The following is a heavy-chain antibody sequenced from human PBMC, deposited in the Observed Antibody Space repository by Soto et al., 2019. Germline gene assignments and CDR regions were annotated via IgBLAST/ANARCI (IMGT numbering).Heavy chain of an antibody. V-gene: IGHV1-46*01. CDR3: ARDHNRYSGYDYVDN. D-gene: IGHD5-12*01. J-gene: IGHJ4*02. Sequence: GASVKVSSKASGYSFTSYYMDSLRQAPGQGLEWMGIINPSGGSTSYAQKFQGRVTMTRDTSTSTVYMELSSLRSEDTAVYYCARDHNRYSGYDYVDNWGQGTLVTVS. CDR2: INPSGGST. CDR1: GYSFTSYY.